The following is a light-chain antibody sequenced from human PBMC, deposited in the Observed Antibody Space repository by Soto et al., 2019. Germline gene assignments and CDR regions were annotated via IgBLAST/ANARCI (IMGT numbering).Light chain of an antibody. V-gene: IGKV1-39*01. J-gene: IGKJ3*01. CDR3: QQYNNWPT. CDR2: AAS. Sequence: DIQMTQSPSSLSASLGDRVTIXXRASQSISSYLNWYQQKPGKAPKLLIYAASSLQSGVPSRFSGSGSGTEFTLTISSLQSEDFAVYYCQQYNNWPTFGPGTKVDIK. CDR1: QSISSY.